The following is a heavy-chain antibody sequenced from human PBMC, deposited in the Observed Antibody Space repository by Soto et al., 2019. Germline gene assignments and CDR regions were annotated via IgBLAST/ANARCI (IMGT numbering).Heavy chain of an antibody. J-gene: IGHJ5*02. CDR3: AREGTDNWFDP. V-gene: IGHV4-31*03. CDR1: GGSISSGGYY. Sequence: QVQLQESGPGLVKPSQTLSLTCTVSGGSISSGGYYWSWIRQHPGKCLEWIGYIYYIGSTYYNPSLKSRVTISVDTSKNQFSLKLSSVTAADTAVYYCAREGTDNWFDPWGQGSLVTVSS. CDR2: IYYIGST.